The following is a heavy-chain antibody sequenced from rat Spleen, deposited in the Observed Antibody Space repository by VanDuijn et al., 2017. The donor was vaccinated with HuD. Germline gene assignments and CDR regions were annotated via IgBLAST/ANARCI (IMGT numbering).Heavy chain of an antibody. Sequence: EVQLVETGGSLVQPGKSLKLTCATSGFTFSDAWMHWIRQSPEKQLEWVAQIQAKSSNYATYYAESEKGRFTISRNDSKSTVYLKMNSLKEEDTAIYYFIWDDNNRFDYWSQGIMVTVSS. V-gene: IGHV6-8*01. D-gene: IGHD1-10*01. J-gene: IGHJ2*01. CDR3: IWDDNNRFDY. CDR2: IQAKSSNYAT. CDR1: GFTFSDAW.